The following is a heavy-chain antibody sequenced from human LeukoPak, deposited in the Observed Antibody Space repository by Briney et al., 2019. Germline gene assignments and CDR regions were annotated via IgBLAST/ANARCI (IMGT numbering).Heavy chain of an antibody. CDR3: ARGAPGY. CDR1: GGSFSDYS. J-gene: IGHJ4*02. CDR2: INHSGST. V-gene: IGHV4-34*01. Sequence: PSETLSLTCAVYGGSFSDYSWTWIRQSPGKGLEWIGQINHSGSTSYNPSLKSSVTILIDTSKKQFSLKLSSVTAADTAIYYCARGAPGYWGQGTLVTVSS.